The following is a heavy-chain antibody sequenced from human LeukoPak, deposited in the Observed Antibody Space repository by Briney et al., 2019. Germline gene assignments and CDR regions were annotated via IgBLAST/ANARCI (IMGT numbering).Heavy chain of an antibody. CDR1: GYFFTGYY. J-gene: IGHJ4*02. D-gene: IGHD1-26*01. CDR2: INPNSGDT. Sequence: ASVNVSCKASGYFFTGYYIHWVRQAPGQGLEWMGWINPNSGDTNYAQKFQGRVTMTRDTSISTAYMELSRLTSDDTAVYYCAREVGVTNGGLDYWGQGTLVTVSS. CDR3: AREVGVTNGGLDY. V-gene: IGHV1-2*02.